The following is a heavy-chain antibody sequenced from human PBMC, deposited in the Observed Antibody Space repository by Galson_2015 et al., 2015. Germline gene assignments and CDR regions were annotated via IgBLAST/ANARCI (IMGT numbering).Heavy chain of an antibody. Sequence: QSGAEVKKPGESLKISCKGSGYSFTSYWIGWVRQMPGKGLEWMGIIYPGDSDTRYSPSFQGQVTISADKSISTAYLQWSSLKASDTAMYYCASRVHRYCSGGSCYSAFDAFDIWGQGTMVTVSS. CDR1: GYSFTSYW. D-gene: IGHD2-15*01. J-gene: IGHJ3*02. CDR3: ASRVHRYCSGGSCYSAFDAFDI. V-gene: IGHV5-51*01. CDR2: IYPGDSDT.